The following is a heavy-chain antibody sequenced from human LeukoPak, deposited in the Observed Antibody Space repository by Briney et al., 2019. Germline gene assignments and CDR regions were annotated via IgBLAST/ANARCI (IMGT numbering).Heavy chain of an antibody. J-gene: IGHJ4*02. D-gene: IGHD2-15*01. CDR2: INPGDCDA. V-gene: IGHV5-51*01. CDR3: ARAWSFDY. Sequence: GESLKISCKGSGYIFTSYWIGWVRQMPGKGLEWVGIINPGDCDARYGPSFQGQVIISADKSISTAYLQWSSLKASDTAMYYCARAWSFDYWGQGTLVTVSS. CDR1: GYIFTSYW.